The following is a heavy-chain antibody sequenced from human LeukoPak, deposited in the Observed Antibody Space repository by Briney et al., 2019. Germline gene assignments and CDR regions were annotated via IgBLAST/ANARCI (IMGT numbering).Heavy chain of an antibody. Sequence: ASVKVSCKASGYTFSSYTLSWLRQAPGQGLEWMGWINPNSGGTNSAQKFQGRVTMTRDTSISTAYMELSRLRSDDTAVYYCARVGSDSSGWRRFDYWGQGTLVTVSS. CDR1: GYTFSSYT. V-gene: IGHV1-2*02. D-gene: IGHD6-19*01. CDR2: INPNSGGT. CDR3: ARVGSDSSGWRRFDY. J-gene: IGHJ4*02.